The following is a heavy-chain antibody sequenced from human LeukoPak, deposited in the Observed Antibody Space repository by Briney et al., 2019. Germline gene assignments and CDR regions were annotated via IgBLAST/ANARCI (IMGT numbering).Heavy chain of an antibody. CDR3: ARAGRLSWFDP. Sequence: SETLSLTCAVYGGSFSGYYWSWIRQPPGKGLEWIGEINHSGSTNYNPSLKSRVTISVDTSKNQFSLKLSSVTAADTAVYYCARAGRLSWFDPWGQGTLVTVSS. CDR2: INHSGST. D-gene: IGHD3-10*01. CDR1: GGSFSGYY. J-gene: IGHJ5*02. V-gene: IGHV4-34*01.